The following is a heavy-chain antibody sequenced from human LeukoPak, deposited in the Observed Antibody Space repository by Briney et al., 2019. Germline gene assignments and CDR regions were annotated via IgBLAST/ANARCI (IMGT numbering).Heavy chain of an antibody. CDR3: ARGASGLWWEPPPPDY. D-gene: IGHD2-21*01. CDR1: GFTFSSYS. V-gene: IGHV3-21*01. CDR2: ISSSSSYI. Sequence: GGSLRLSCAASGFTFSSYSMNWVRQAPGKGLEWVSSISSSSSYIYYADSVKGRFTISRDNAKNSLYLQMNSLRAEDTAVYYCARGASGLWWEPPPPDYWGQGTLVTVSS. J-gene: IGHJ4*02.